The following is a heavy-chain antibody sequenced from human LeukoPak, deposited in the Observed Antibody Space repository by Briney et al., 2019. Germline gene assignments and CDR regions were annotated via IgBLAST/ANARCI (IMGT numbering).Heavy chain of an antibody. D-gene: IGHD3-10*01. J-gene: IGHJ5*02. CDR1: GGSISSYY. CDR2: ISDRGNT. Sequence: SETLSLTCTVSGGSISSYYWSWIRQPPGKGLEWIGYISDRGNTNYNPSLKSRVTLSLDTSKNQFSLKLSSVTAADTAVYYCARDWMYYYGSGSYYGSGWFDPWGQGTLVTVSS. CDR3: ARDWMYYYGSGSYYGSGWFDP. V-gene: IGHV4-59*12.